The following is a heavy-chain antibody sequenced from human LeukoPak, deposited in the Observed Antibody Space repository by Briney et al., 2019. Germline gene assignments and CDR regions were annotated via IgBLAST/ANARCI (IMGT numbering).Heavy chain of an antibody. J-gene: IGHJ3*02. CDR1: GVTFSRDW. Sequence: PGGTLCLSCADSGVTFSRDWMDWVCDAPRPGQGRVVNIKEDGSVKNYVDSVTGRFSISRDNAKNSLFLQMNSLRDEDTALYYCARDEASWNDHNYVFDICGQGTMVTVSS. D-gene: IGHD1-1*01. CDR3: ARDEASWNDHNYVFDI. V-gene: IGHV3-7*01. CDR2: IKEDGSVK.